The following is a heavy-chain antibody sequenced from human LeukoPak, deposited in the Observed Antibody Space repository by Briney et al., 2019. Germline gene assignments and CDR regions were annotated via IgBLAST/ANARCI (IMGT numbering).Heavy chain of an antibody. CDR2: IYYSGYT. CDR1: GDSISSSIYY. CDR3: ARQGGDTMVRGVTRDWFDP. D-gene: IGHD3-10*01. J-gene: IGHJ5*02. V-gene: IGHV4-39*01. Sequence: SETLSLTCTVSGDSISSSIYYWGWIRQPPGKGLEWIGSIYYSGYTYYNPSLKSRVTISVDTSKNQFSLKLISVTAADTAMYYCARQGGDTMVRGVTRDWFDPWGQGTLVTVSS.